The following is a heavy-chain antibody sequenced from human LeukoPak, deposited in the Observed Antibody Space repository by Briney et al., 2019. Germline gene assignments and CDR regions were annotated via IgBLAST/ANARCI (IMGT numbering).Heavy chain of an antibody. CDR1: GFTFSNYW. Sequence: GGSLRLSCAASGFTFSNYWMSWVRQAPGKGLEWVANIKQDGSEKYYVDSVKGRFTISRDNAKNSLCLQMNSLRAEDTAVYYCARSSPGNYGDYQFDYWGQGTLVTVSS. CDR3: ARSSPGNYGDYQFDY. CDR2: IKQDGSEK. D-gene: IGHD4-17*01. V-gene: IGHV3-7*01. J-gene: IGHJ4*02.